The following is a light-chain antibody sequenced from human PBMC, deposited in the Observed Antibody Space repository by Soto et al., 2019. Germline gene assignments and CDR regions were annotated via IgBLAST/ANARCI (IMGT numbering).Light chain of an antibody. CDR2: DVS. CDR1: QSISGW. CDR3: QPYDSYPIT. Sequence: DIQVTQSPSTLSASVGERVTITCRASQSISGWLAWYQQRPGKAPNLLIFDVSSLESGVPSRFSGSGYGTEFTLTISSLQPEDFATYYCQPYDSYPITFGQGTRLEI. J-gene: IGKJ5*01. V-gene: IGKV1-5*01.